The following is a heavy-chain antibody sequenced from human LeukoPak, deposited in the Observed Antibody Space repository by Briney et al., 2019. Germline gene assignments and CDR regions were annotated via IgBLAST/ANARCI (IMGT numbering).Heavy chain of an antibody. CDR1: GGTFSSYA. CDR3: ASSLDSSGWFAPYYYYYGMDV. J-gene: IGHJ6*04. V-gene: IGHV1-69*13. D-gene: IGHD6-19*01. Sequence: SVKVSCKASGGTFSSYAISWVRQAPGQGLEWRGGIIPIFGTANYAQKFQGRVTITADESTSTAYMELSSLRSEDTAVYYCASSLDSSGWFAPYYYYYGMDVWGKGTTVTVSS. CDR2: IIPIFGTA.